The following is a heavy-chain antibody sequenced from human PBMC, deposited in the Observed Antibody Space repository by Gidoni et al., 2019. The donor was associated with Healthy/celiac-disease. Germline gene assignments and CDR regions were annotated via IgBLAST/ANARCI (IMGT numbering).Heavy chain of an antibody. Sequence: EVQLVESGGGLVQPGGSLSLSCAASGFTFSSYSMNWVRQAPGKGLEWVSYISSSSSTIYYADSVKGRFTISRDNAKNSLYLQMNSLRDEDTAVYYCARAHLYGWYFDLWGRGTLVTVSS. J-gene: IGHJ2*01. CDR1: GFTFSSYS. CDR3: ARAHLYGWYFDL. V-gene: IGHV3-48*02. CDR2: ISSSSSTI. D-gene: IGHD4-17*01.